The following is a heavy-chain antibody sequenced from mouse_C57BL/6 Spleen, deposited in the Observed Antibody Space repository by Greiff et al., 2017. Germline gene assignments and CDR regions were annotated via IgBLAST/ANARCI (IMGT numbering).Heavy chain of an antibody. V-gene: IGHV1-61*01. CDR2: IYPSDSET. CDR3: ARKTGREDWYFDV. CDR1: GYTFTSYW. J-gene: IGHJ1*03. Sequence: QVQLQQPGAELVRPGSSVKLSCKASGYTFTSYWMDWVKQRPGQGLEWIGNIYPSDSETHYNQKFKDKATLTVDKSSSTAYMQLSSLASEDSAVYYCARKTGREDWYFDVWGTGTTVTVSS. D-gene: IGHD4-1*01.